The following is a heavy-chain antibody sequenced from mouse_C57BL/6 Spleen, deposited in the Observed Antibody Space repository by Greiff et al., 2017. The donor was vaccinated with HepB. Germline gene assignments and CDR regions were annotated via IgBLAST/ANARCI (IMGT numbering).Heavy chain of an antibody. CDR3: ARGSNWDVQDY. CDR1: GYTFTSYW. Sequence: QVQLQQPGAELVMPGASVKLSCKASGYTFTSYWMHWVKQRPGQGLEWIGEIDPSDSYTNYNQKFKGKSTLTVDKSSSTAYMQLSSLTSEDSAVYYCARGSNWDVQDYWGKGTTLTVSS. J-gene: IGHJ2*01. CDR2: IDPSDSYT. D-gene: IGHD4-1*01. V-gene: IGHV1-69*01.